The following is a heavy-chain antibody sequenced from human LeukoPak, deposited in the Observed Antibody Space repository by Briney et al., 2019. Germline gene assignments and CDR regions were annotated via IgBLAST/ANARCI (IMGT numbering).Heavy chain of an antibody. CDR1: GGSFSGYY. V-gene: IGHV4-34*01. CDR2: INHSGST. Sequence: SETLSLTCAVYGGSFSGYYWSWIRQPPGKGLEWIGEINHSGSTSYNPSLKSRVTISVDTSKNQFSLKLSSVTAADTAVYYCARGPWWDCSSTSCYGGKPFDYWGQGTLVTVSS. D-gene: IGHD2-2*01. CDR3: ARGPWWDCSSTSCYGGKPFDY. J-gene: IGHJ4*02.